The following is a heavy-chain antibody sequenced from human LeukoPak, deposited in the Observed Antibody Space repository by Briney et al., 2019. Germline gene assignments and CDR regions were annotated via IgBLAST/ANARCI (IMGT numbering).Heavy chain of an antibody. J-gene: IGHJ4*02. Sequence: SETLSLTCTVSGGSISTSNYYWGWIRQPPGKGLEWIGNILYSGSTCYSPSLKSRVTTSLDTSRNQFSLKLSSVTAADTAVYYCARAFAGAAHDYWGQGTLVTVSS. CDR1: GGSISTSNYY. D-gene: IGHD3-16*01. V-gene: IGHV4-39*07. CDR2: ILYSGST. CDR3: ARAFAGAAHDY.